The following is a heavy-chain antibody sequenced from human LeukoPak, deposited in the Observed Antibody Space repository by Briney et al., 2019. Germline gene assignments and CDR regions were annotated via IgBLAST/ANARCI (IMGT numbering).Heavy chain of an antibody. CDR3: ARLSYDTSGYWPDYFDH. Sequence: KPSETLSLTCTVSGGSISSYYWSWIRQPPGQGLEWIGYIYYSGSTKYSPSLKSRVTISVDTSKNHFSLNLRSVTAADTAVYYCARLSYDTSGYWPDYFDHWGQGTLVTVSS. J-gene: IGHJ4*02. CDR2: IYYSGST. CDR1: GGSISSYY. V-gene: IGHV4-59*08. D-gene: IGHD3-22*01.